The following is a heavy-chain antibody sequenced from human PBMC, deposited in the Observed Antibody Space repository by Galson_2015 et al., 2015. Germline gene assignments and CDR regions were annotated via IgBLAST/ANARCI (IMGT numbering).Heavy chain of an antibody. J-gene: IGHJ4*02. V-gene: IGHV1-18*01. Sequence: SVKVSCKASGYTFTSYGISWVRQAPGQGLEWMGWISGYKGNTNYAQNLQGRVTLTTDTSTSTAYMELRSLRSDDTAVYYCARDRTKGDILTGYKSKTATDFDYWGQGTLVTVSS. CDR2: ISGYKGNT. CDR3: ARDRTKGDILTGYKSKTATDFDY. D-gene: IGHD3-9*01. CDR1: GYTFTSYG.